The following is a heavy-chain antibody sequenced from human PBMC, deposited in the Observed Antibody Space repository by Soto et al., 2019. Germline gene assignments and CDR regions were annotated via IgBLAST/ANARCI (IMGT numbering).Heavy chain of an antibody. V-gene: IGHV3-73*01. J-gene: IGHJ6*02. CDR3: TRCLGLPPSYYYYGMDV. D-gene: IGHD3-16*01. CDR1: GFTFSGSA. CDR2: IRSKANSYAT. Sequence: GGSLRLSCAASGFTFSGSAMHWVRQASGKGLEWVGRIRSKANSYATAYAASVKGRFTISRDDSKNTAYLQMNSLKTEDTAVYYCTRCLGLPPSYYYYGMDVWGQGTTVTVSS.